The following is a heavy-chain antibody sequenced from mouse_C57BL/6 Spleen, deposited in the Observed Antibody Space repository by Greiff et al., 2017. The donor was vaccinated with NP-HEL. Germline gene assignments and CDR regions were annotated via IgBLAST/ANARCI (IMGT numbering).Heavy chain of an antibody. CDR3: ARGGETTVASDY. J-gene: IGHJ2*01. Sequence: VKLMESGPELVKPGASVKISCKASGYAFSSSWMNWVKQRPGKGLEWIGRIYPGDGDTNYNGKFKGKATLTADKSSSTAYMQLSSLTSEDSAVYFCARGGETTVASDYWGQGTTLTVSS. D-gene: IGHD1-1*01. CDR1: GYAFSSSW. CDR2: IYPGDGDT. V-gene: IGHV1-82*01.